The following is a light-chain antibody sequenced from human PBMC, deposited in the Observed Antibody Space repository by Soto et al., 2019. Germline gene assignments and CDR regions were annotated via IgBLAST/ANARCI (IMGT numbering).Light chain of an antibody. Sequence: EIVMTQSPATLSVSPGERATLSCRASQNVNDNLAWYQQKPGQAPRLLVYGASIRATGIPASFSGSGSGTEFTLTTGSLQSEDLAVYYGQQYNNWPLTFGAGTKVEIK. CDR2: GAS. CDR1: QNVNDN. V-gene: IGKV3D-15*01. J-gene: IGKJ4*01. CDR3: QQYNNWPLT.